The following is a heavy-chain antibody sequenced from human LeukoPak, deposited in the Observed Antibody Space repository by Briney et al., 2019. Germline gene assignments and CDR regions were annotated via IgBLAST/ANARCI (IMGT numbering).Heavy chain of an antibody. CDR1: GFSFSSYG. D-gene: IGHD6-13*01. Sequence: GGSLRLSCAGSGFSFSSYGMHWVRQAPGKGLEWVAVISYDGSNKYYADSVKGRFTISRDNSKNTLYLQMNSLRAEDTAVYYCAKAEAAAGTLFYYYYMDVWGKGTTVTVSS. J-gene: IGHJ6*03. V-gene: IGHV3-30*18. CDR3: AKAEAAAGTLFYYYYMDV. CDR2: ISYDGSNK.